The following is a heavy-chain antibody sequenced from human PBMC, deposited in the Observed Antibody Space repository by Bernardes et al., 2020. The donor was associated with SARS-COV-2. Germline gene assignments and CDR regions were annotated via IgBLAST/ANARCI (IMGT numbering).Heavy chain of an antibody. J-gene: IGHJ6*02. V-gene: IGHV4-4*07. CDR2: VYASGSS. CDR1: GGSISSYY. D-gene: IGHD4-4*01. Sequence: SETLSLTCNVSGGSISSYYWSWIRQPAGKGLEWIGRVYASGSSNYNPSLRSRVTMSVDTSKNQFSLKLSSVTAADTAVYYCARDKQYDTTPYRYGMDVWGQGTTVTVSS. CDR3: ARDKQYDTTPYRYGMDV.